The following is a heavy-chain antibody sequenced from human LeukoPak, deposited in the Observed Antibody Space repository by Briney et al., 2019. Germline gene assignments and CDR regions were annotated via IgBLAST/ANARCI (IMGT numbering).Heavy chain of an antibody. V-gene: IGHV1-2*02. D-gene: IGHD6-13*01. CDR1: GYTFTGYY. CDR3: ARVALTAAGTMWANSHFDY. CDR2: INPNSGGT. Sequence: ASVKVSCKASGYTFTGYYMHWVRQGPGQRLEWVGWINPNSGGTNYAQKFEGRVTMTRDTSISTAYMELSRLRSDDTAVYFCARVALTAAGTMWANSHFDYWGQGTLVTVSS. J-gene: IGHJ4*02.